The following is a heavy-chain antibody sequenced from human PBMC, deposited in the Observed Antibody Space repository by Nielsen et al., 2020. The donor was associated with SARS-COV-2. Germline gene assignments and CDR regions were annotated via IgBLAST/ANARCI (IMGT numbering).Heavy chain of an antibody. CDR3: ASPAQGSSGTYYYYGLDV. CDR2: MWYHGGDE. Sequence: GESLKISCEASGFTLSSHGMHWVRQPPGKGLEWVAHMWYHGGDENYADSVRGRFTISRDLSKNTVYLQMSSLRVEDTAVYYCASPAQGSSGTYYYYGLDVWGQGTTVTVSS. V-gene: IGHV3-33*03. CDR1: GFTLSSHG. D-gene: IGHD1-26*01. J-gene: IGHJ6*02.